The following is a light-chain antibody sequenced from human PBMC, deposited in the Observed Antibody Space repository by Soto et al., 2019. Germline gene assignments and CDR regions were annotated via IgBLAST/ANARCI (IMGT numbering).Light chain of an antibody. CDR3: QQYGSSPIT. J-gene: IGKJ1*01. V-gene: IGKV1-5*01. Sequence: DIQMTQSPSTLSASVGDRVTITCRASQSISSWLAWYQQKPGKAPKLLIYGASSRATGIPDRFSGSGSGTDFTLTISRLEPEDFAVYYCQQYGSSPITFGQGTKVDIK. CDR1: QSISSW. CDR2: GAS.